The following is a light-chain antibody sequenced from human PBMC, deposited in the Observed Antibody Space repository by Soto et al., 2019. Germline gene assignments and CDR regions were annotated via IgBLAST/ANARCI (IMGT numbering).Light chain of an antibody. V-gene: IGLV2-23*01. CDR3: CLYLGATTYV. Sequence: QSVLAQPASVSGSPGQSITISCTGASGYVGTYSLVSWYQQHPGKAPKVVIYEGHKRPSGVPDRFSGSTSVNTASLTISGLQTDDEADYYCCLYLGATTYVFGTGTKVTVL. CDR1: SGYVGTYSL. J-gene: IGLJ1*01. CDR2: EGH.